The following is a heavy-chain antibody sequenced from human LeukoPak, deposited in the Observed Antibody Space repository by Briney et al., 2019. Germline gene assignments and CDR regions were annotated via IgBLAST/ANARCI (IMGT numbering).Heavy chain of an antibody. J-gene: IGHJ4*02. CDR2: ISYDGSNK. Sequence: GGSLRLSCAASGFTFSNAWMSWVRQAPGKGLEWVAVISYDGSNKYYADSVKGRFTISRDNSKNTLYLQMNSLRAEDTAVYYCAKGVAAIPDYWGQGTLVTVSS. D-gene: IGHD2-21*01. CDR1: GFTFSNAW. V-gene: IGHV3-30*18. CDR3: AKGVAAIPDY.